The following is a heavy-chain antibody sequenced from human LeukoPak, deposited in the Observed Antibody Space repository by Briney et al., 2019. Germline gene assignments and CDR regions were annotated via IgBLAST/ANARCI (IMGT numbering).Heavy chain of an antibody. J-gene: IGHJ4*02. V-gene: IGHV4-59*08. CDR3: ARGTAAASGSLDY. CDR2: IPYSGST. CDR1: GVSISSYY. D-gene: IGHD1-14*01. Sequence: SETLSLTCTVSGVSISSYYWTWIRQPPGRGLEWIGYIPYSGSTTYNPSLRSRVTMSVDTSKNQISLKLTSVTAADTAVYYCARGTAAASGSLDYWGQGTLVTVSS.